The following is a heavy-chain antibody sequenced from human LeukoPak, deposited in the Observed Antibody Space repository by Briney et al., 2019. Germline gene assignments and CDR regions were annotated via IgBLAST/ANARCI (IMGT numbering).Heavy chain of an antibody. CDR1: GGSISSYY. J-gene: IGHJ4*02. D-gene: IGHD6-6*01. V-gene: IGHV4-4*07. Sequence: SETLSLTCTVSGGSISSYYLSWIRQPAGKGLEWIGRIYTSGSTNYNPSLKSRVTMSVDTSKNQFSLKLNSVTAADTAVCYCARVTLVRLDHCRQATLVTVSS. CDR2: IYTSGST. CDR3: ARVTLVRLDH.